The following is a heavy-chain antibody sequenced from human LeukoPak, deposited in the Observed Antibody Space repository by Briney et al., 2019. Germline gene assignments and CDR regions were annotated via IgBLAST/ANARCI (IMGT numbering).Heavy chain of an antibody. CDR1: GYTFTSYY. CDR3: ARGRVATNFDY. V-gene: IGHV1-2*02. Sequence: GASVKVSCKASGYTFTSYYMHWVRQAPGQGLEWMGWINPNSGDTNYAQKFRGRVTMTRDTSITTAYMELSRLISDDTAVYFCARGRVATNFDYWGQGTLVTVSS. J-gene: IGHJ4*02. D-gene: IGHD5-12*01. CDR2: INPNSGDT.